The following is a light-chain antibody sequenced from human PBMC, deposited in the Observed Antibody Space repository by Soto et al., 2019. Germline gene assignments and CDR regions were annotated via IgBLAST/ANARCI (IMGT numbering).Light chain of an antibody. J-gene: IGKJ5*01. CDR2: AAS. CDR1: QGIGSY. Sequence: DIQLTQSPIFLSASVGDRVTITCRASQGIGSYLVWYQQKAGTAPKSLLYAASTLQTGVPSRFSGSGSGTEFTLTISSLQPEDSATYYCRQHNSFPITFGQGTRLDIK. V-gene: IGKV1-9*01. CDR3: RQHNSFPIT.